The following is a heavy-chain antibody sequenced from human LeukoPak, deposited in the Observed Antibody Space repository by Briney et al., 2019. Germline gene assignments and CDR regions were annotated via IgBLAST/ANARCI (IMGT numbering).Heavy chain of an antibody. CDR2: IYYSGST. D-gene: IGHD3-22*01. CDR3: ARALGGYYDSSGFNWFDP. J-gene: IGHJ5*02. Sequence: PSETLSLTCTVSGGSISSYYWSWIRQPPGKGLEWIGYIYYSGSTNYNPSLKSRVTISVDTSKNQFSLKLSSVTAADTAVYYCARALGGYYDSSGFNWFDPWGQGTLVTVSS. V-gene: IGHV4-59*01. CDR1: GGSISSYY.